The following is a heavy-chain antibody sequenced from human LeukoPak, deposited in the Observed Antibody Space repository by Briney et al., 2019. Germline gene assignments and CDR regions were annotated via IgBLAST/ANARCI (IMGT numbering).Heavy chain of an antibody. CDR3: ARRVRGVVIFSRAQGSFDL. V-gene: IGHV1-8*01. J-gene: IGHJ3*01. CDR1: GYTFTNYD. D-gene: IGHD3-10*01. Sequence: ASVKVSCKASGYTFTNYDINWVRQATGQGLEWMGWMHPSNGDTGYAQKFQGRVTMTRNTSTTTAYMELSSLRSNDTAVYYCARRVRGVVIFSRAQGSFDLWGQGTLVTVSS. CDR2: MHPSNGDT.